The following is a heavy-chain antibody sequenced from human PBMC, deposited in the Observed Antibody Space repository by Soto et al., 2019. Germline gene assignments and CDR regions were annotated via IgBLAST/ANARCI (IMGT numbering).Heavy chain of an antibody. CDR2: IWYDGSNK. Sequence: GGSLRLSCAASGFTFSSYGMHWVRQAPGKGLEWVAVIWYDGSNKYYADSVKGRFTTSRDNSKNTLYLQMNSLRAEDTAVYYCTRDIGNYGMDVWGQGTTVTVYS. D-gene: IGHD3-16*02. V-gene: IGHV3-33*01. J-gene: IGHJ6*02. CDR3: TRDIGNYGMDV. CDR1: GFTFSSYG.